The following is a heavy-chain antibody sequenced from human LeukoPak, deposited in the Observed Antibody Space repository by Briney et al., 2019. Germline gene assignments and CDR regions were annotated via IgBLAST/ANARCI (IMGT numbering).Heavy chain of an antibody. J-gene: IGHJ5*02. CDR3: ARDIRPENYDTSGYYSA. D-gene: IGHD3-22*01. CDR2: ISSSGGIM. CDR1: GFTFSSYA. Sequence: SGGSLRLSCAAFGFTFSSYAMSWIRQAPGKGLEWVSYISSSGGIMKYADSVKGRFTISRDNAKNSLYLQMNSLRAEDTAVYYCARDIRPENYDTSGYYSAWGQGTLVTVSS. V-gene: IGHV3-11*01.